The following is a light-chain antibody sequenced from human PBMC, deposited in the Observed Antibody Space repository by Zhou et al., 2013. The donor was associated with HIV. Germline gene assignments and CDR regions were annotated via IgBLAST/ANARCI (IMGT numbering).Light chain of an antibody. V-gene: IGKV1-39*01. CDR2: AAS. Sequence: DIQMTQSPSSLPASVGDRVIITCRASQNIYTYVNWYQQRPGKPPKLLIYAASSLQTGVPSRFSGRGSGTDFTLTISSLQPEDFATYYCQQAKSLPLTFGGGTTVEIK. CDR1: QNIYTY. CDR3: QQAKSLPLT. J-gene: IGKJ4*01.